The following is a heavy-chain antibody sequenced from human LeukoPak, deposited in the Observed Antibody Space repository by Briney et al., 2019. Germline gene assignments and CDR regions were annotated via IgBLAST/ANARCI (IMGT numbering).Heavy chain of an antibody. CDR1: GYTFTGYY. CDR2: INPNSGGT. V-gene: IGHV1-2*02. J-gene: IGHJ4*02. Sequence: ASVKVSCKASGYTFTGYYMHWVRQAPGQGLEGMGWINPNSGGTNYAQKFQGRVTMTRDTSISTAYMDLSRLSSDATAVYYCAKVGGRYQLLSRYYFDYWGQGTLVTVSS. D-gene: IGHD2-2*01. CDR3: AKVGGRYQLLSRYYFDY.